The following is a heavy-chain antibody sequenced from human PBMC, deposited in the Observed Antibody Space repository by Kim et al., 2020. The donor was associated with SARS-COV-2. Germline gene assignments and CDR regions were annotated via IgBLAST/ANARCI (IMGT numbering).Heavy chain of an antibody. CDR2: ISSSSSTI. V-gene: IGHV3-48*02. CDR3: ARATADILTGPYIFRGAFDI. D-gene: IGHD3-9*01. J-gene: IGHJ3*02. CDR1: GFTFSSYS. Sequence: GGSLRLSCAASGFTFSSYSMNWVRQAPGKGLEWVSYISSSSSTIYYADSVKGRFTISRDNAKNSLYLQMNSLRDEDTAVYYCARATADILTGPYIFRGAFDIWGQGTMVTVSS.